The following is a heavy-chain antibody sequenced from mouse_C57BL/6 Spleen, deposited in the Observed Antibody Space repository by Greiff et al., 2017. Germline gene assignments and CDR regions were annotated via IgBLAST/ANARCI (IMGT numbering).Heavy chain of an antibody. CDR2: IWSGGST. D-gene: IGHD2-3*01. V-gene: IGHV2-2*01. Sequence: VKLVESGPGLVQPSQSLSITCTVSGFSLTSYGVHWVRQSPGKGLEWLGVIWSGGSTDYNAAFISRLSISKDNSKSQVFIKMNSLQADDTAIYYCARGDDGYLAWFAYWGQGNLGTVAA. CDR3: ARGDDGYLAWFAY. J-gene: IGHJ3*01. CDR1: GFSLTSYG.